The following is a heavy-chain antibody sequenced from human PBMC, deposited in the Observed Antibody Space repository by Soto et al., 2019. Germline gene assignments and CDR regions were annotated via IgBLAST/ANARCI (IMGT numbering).Heavy chain of an antibody. CDR3: AKVLPEDFWSGSPLVGMDV. CDR1: GSAFRTYG. V-gene: IGHV3-30*18. D-gene: IGHD3-3*01. Sequence: PVGSLRLSCAASGSAFRTYGMHWVRQAPGKGLEWVALISYDGSDEYYADSVKGRFTISRDNSKNTLYLQMNSLRAADTAVYYCAKVLPEDFWSGSPLVGMDVSGPGTTVTVYS. J-gene: IGHJ6*02. CDR2: ISYDGSDE.